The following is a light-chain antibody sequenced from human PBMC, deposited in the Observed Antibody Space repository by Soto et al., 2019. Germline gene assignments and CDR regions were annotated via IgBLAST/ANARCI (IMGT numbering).Light chain of an antibody. CDR2: SNN. J-gene: IGLJ3*02. CDR1: SSNIGSNT. V-gene: IGLV1-44*01. Sequence: QSVLTQPPSASGTPGQRVTISCSGSSSNIGSNTVNWYQQLPGTAPKLLIYSNNQRPSGVPDRFSGSKSGTSASLAISGLQSEDEADYYCAAWDDRLNGWVFGGGTKLTVL. CDR3: AAWDDRLNGWV.